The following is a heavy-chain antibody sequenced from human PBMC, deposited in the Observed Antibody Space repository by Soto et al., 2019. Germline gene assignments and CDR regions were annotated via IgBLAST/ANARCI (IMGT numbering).Heavy chain of an antibody. CDR2: IWYDGSNK. CDR3: ARDMAAARYSSSLDY. J-gene: IGHJ4*02. D-gene: IGHD6-6*01. CDR1: GFTFSSYG. V-gene: IGHV3-33*01. Sequence: GGSLRLSCAASGFTFSSYGMHWVRQAPGKGLEWVAVIWYDGSNKYNADAVKGRFTTSRDNSKNTLYLQMNSLRAEDTAVYYCARDMAAARYSSSLDYWGQGTLVTVSS.